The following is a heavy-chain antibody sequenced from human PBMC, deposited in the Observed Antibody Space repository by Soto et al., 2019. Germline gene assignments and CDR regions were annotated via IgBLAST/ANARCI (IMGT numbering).Heavy chain of an antibody. Sequence: SETLSLTCAVSGGSISSSNWWSWVRQPPGKGLEWIGEIYHSGSTNYNPSLKSRVTISVDKSKNQFSLKLSSVTAADTAVYYCARVMGATAGGAFDYWGQGTLVTVS. CDR1: GGSISSSNW. CDR3: ARVMGATAGGAFDY. CDR2: IYHSGST. J-gene: IGHJ4*02. D-gene: IGHD1-26*01. V-gene: IGHV4-4*02.